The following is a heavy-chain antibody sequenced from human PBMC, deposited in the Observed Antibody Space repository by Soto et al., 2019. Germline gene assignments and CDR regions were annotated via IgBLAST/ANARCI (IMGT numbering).Heavy chain of an antibody. CDR3: ARDRLYIAATEDYYYGMDV. D-gene: IGHD6-6*01. CDR1: GGTFSSYA. J-gene: IGHJ6*02. CDR2: ITPIFGTA. V-gene: IGHV1-69*13. Sequence: ASVKVSCKASGGTFSSYAISWVRQAPGQGLEWMGGITPIFGTANYAQKFQGRVTITADESTSTAYMELSSLRSEDTAVYYCARDRLYIAATEDYYYGMDVWGQGTTVTVSS.